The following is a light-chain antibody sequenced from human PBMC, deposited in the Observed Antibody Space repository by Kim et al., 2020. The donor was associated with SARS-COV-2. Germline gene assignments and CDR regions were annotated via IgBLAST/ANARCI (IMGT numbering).Light chain of an antibody. CDR2: KAS. Sequence: DIQMTQSPSTLSASVGDRVTITCRASQSISSWLAWYQQKPGKAPKLLIYKASSLESGVPSRFSGSGSGTEFTLTISSLQPDDFATYYCQQYNSYSRHMYTFGQGTKLEI. CDR1: QSISSW. V-gene: IGKV1-5*03. CDR3: QQYNSYSRHMYT. J-gene: IGKJ2*01.